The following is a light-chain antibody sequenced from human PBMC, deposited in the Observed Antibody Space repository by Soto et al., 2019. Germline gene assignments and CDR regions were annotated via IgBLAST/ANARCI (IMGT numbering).Light chain of an antibody. CDR3: QQFDGSLWT. CDR2: DAT. V-gene: IGKV3-20*01. J-gene: IGKJ1*01. CDR1: QSVSSTH. Sequence: EIGLTQSPCTLSLSPGERATLSCRASQSVSSTHLAWYQQKPGQAPRLLIYDATSRATGIPDRFSGSGSGTDFTLTISSLEPEDFAVYCCQQFDGSLWTFGQGTKVDIK.